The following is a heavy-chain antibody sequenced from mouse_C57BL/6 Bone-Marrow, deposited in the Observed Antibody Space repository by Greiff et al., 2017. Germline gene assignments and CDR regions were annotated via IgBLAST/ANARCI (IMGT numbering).Heavy chain of an antibody. CDR3: SRSRYDSRRSYIDY. V-gene: IGHV1-63*01. Sequence: QVQLKQSGAELVRPGASVKMSCKASGYTFTNYWIGWAKQRPGHGLEWIGDIYPGGGYTNYNEKFKGKATLTADKSSSTAYMQFSSLTSEDSAFYDCSRSRYDSRRSYIDYWGQGTTLTVSS. CDR2: IYPGGGYT. D-gene: IGHD2-12*01. J-gene: IGHJ2*01. CDR1: GYTFTNYW.